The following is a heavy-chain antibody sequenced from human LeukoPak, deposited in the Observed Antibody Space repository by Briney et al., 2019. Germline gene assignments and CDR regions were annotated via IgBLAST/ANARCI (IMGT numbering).Heavy chain of an antibody. Sequence: GASVKVSCKASGYTFTSYYMHWVRQAPGQGLEWMGLINPSGGSTSYAQKFQGRVTITADESTSTAYMELSSLRSEDTAVYYCAREGYSSGYYIPSFDYWGQGTLVTVSS. V-gene: IGHV1-46*01. CDR2: INPSGGST. CDR3: AREGYSSGYYIPSFDY. CDR1: GYTFTSYY. J-gene: IGHJ4*02. D-gene: IGHD3-22*01.